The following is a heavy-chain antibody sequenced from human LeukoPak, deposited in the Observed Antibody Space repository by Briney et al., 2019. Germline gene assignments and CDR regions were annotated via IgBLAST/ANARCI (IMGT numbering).Heavy chain of an antibody. CDR1: GDSISSYY. CDR2: IFTSGST. Sequence: KTSETLSLTCNVSGDSISSYYWTWIRQPAGKGLQWIGRIFTSGSTSYNPSLKRRLTISLDMSKNQFSLKLTSVPAADTAVYFCARGGGTLHYMDVWGKGTTVTISS. D-gene: IGHD3-16*01. CDR3: ARGGGTLHYMDV. V-gene: IGHV4-4*07. J-gene: IGHJ6*03.